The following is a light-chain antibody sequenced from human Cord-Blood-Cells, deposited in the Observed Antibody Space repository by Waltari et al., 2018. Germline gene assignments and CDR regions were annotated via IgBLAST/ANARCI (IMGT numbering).Light chain of an antibody. V-gene: IGKV4-1*01. CDR1: QSVLNSPNNKNY. J-gene: IGKJ1*01. CDR2: WAS. Sequence: DIVMTQSPDSLAVSLGARATINWKSSQSVLNSPNNKNYLAWYQQKPGQPPRLLIYWASTRESGVPDLFSGSGSGTDFTLTISSLQAEDVAVYYCQQYYSTPWTFGQGTKVEIK. CDR3: QQYYSTPWT.